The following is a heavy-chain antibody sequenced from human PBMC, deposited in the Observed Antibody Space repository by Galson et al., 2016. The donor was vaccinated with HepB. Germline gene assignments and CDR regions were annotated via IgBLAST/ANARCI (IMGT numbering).Heavy chain of an antibody. Sequence: SLRLSCAVSGFTFRNYWMHWVRQAPGKGLVWLPRIDSDGGGTIYADFVKGRFTISRDNAKNTAYLQMNSLRADDTAVYYCARGGYHHGFDIWGRGTTVTVSP. V-gene: IGHV3-74*01. J-gene: IGHJ3*02. D-gene: IGHD2-2*01. CDR1: GFTFRNYW. CDR2: IDSDGGGT. CDR3: ARGGYHHGFDI.